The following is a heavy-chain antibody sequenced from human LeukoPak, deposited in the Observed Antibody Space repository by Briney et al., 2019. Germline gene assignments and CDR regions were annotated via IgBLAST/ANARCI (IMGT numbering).Heavy chain of an antibody. J-gene: IGHJ1*01. V-gene: IGHV1-18*01. Sequence: ASVKVSCKASGYTFTSYGISWVRQAPGQGLEWMGWISAYNGDTNYAQKLQGRVTMTTDTSNSTAYIELRSLRSDDTAVYYCARIAVAAGRYFQHWGQGTLVTVSS. D-gene: IGHD6-19*01. CDR1: GYTFTSYG. CDR2: ISAYNGDT. CDR3: ARIAVAAGRYFQH.